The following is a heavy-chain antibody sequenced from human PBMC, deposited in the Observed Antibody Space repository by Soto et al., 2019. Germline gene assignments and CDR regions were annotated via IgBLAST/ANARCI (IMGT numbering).Heavy chain of an antibody. J-gene: IGHJ4*02. CDR1: GFIFSSYS. D-gene: IGHD5-12*01. CDR3: AREVDFGFDY. CDR2: MSSRSDYI. Sequence: LRLSCAASGFIFSSYSMNWVRQAPGKGLEWISSMSSRSDYIYYADSLKGRFTISRDNAKNSLYLQMNSLRADDTAVYYCAREVDFGFDYWGQGTPVTVSS. V-gene: IGHV3-21*01.